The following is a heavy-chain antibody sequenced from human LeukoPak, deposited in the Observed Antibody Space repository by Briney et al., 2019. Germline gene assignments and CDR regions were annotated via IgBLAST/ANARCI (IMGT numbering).Heavy chain of an antibody. D-gene: IGHD6-6*01. V-gene: IGHV1-24*01. Sequence: ASVKVSCKVSGYTLTELSMHWVRQAPGKGLEWMGGFDPEDGETIYAQKFQGRVTMTEDTSTDTAYMELSSLRSEDTAVYYCATLTSIAARRPFDYWGQGTLVTVSS. CDR1: GYTLTELS. J-gene: IGHJ4*02. CDR3: ATLTSIAARRPFDY. CDR2: FDPEDGET.